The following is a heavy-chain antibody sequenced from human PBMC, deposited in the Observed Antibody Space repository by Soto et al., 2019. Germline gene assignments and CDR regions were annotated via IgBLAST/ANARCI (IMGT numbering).Heavy chain of an antibody. V-gene: IGHV4-31*03. D-gene: IGHD3-9*01. CDR3: ARAVSELYYDILTGYPPPGFDY. Sequence: SETLSLTCTVSGGSISSGGYYWSWIRQHPGKGLEWIGYIYYSGSTYYNPSLKSRVTISVDTSKNQFSLKLSSVTAADTAVYYCARAVSELYYDILTGYPPPGFDYWGQGTLVTVSS. J-gene: IGHJ4*02. CDR1: GGSISSGGYY. CDR2: IYYSGST.